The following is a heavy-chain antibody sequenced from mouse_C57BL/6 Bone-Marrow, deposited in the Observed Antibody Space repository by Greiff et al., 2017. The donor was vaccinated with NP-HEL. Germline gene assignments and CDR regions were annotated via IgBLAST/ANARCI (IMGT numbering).Heavy chain of an antibody. Sequence: QVQLQQSGAELARPGASVKLSCKASGYTFTSYGISWVKQRTGQGLEWIGEIYPRSGNTYYNEKFKGKATLTADKSSSTAYMQLRSLTSEDSAVCLWARTWLRRAWFADWGQGTLVTVSA. CDR3: ARTWLRRAWFAD. CDR1: GYTFTSYG. V-gene: IGHV1-81*01. J-gene: IGHJ3*01. D-gene: IGHD2-2*01. CDR2: IYPRSGNT.